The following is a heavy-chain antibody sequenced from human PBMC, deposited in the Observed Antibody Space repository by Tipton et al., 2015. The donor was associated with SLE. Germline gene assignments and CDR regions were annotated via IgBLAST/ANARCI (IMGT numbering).Heavy chain of an antibody. J-gene: IGHJ4*02. CDR1: GFNFNYYA. CDR3: ASASWNYGFFDY. V-gene: IGHV3-23*01. CDR2: ISNTGGST. D-gene: IGHD1-7*01. Sequence: SLRLSCAASGFNFNYYAMSWVRQAPGKGLEWVSAISNTGGSTYYADSVEGRFTISRDNSKNTVYLHMNSLRADDTAIYYCASASWNYGFFDYWGQGTLVTVSS.